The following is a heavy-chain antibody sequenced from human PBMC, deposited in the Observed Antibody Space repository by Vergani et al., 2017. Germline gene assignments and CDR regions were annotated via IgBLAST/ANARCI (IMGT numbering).Heavy chain of an antibody. CDR1: GYTFTNYA. CDR3: TRGWYYDSIAYWAY. V-gene: IGHV1-46*03. J-gene: IGHJ4*02. D-gene: IGHD3-22*01. CDR2: INPSGGST. Sequence: QVQLVQSGSEVKKPGASVKVSCRASGYTFTNYALNWVRQAPGQGLEWMGIINPSGGSTSYAQKFQGRVTMTRDTSTSTVYMELSSLRSEDTAVYYCTRGWYYDSIAYWAYWGQGTLVTVSS.